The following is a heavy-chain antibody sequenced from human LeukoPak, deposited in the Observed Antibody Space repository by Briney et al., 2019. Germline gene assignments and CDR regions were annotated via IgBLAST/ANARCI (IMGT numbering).Heavy chain of an antibody. V-gene: IGHV1-69*04. CDR2: IIPILGIA. J-gene: IGHJ4*02. D-gene: IGHD1-26*01. Sequence: GSSVKVSCKASGGTFSSYAISWVRQAPGQGLEWMGRIIPILGIANYAQKFQGRVTITADKSTSTAYMELSSLRSEDTAVYYCARDAYSGSYWEIPPFDYWGQGTLVTVSS. CDR1: GGTFSSYA. CDR3: ARDAYSGSYWEIPPFDY.